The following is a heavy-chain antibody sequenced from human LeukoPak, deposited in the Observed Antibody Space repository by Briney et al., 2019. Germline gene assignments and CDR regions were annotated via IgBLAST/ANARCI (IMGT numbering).Heavy chain of an antibody. D-gene: IGHD5-24*01. CDR1: GGSISNAAYY. Sequence: KPSETLSLTCTVSGGSISNAAYYWSWIRQHPGKGLEWIGYIYYSGSTYYNPSLKSRVTISVDTSKNQFSLELSSVTAADTAVYYCARVAAATTNPRFDYWGQGTLVTVSS. J-gene: IGHJ4*02. CDR3: ARVAAATTNPRFDY. CDR2: IYYSGST. V-gene: IGHV4-31*03.